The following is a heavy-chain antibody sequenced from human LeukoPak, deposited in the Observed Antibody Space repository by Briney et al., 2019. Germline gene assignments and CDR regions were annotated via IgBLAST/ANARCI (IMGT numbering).Heavy chain of an antibody. CDR2: INPSGGST. V-gene: IGHV1-46*01. Sequence: GASVKVSCKASGYTFTSYYMHWVRQAPGQGLEWMGIINPSGGSTSYAQKFQGRVTMTRDTSTSTAYMELRSLRSDDTAVYYCARGAGLLWFGELSLSYYYYYGMDVWGQGTTVTVSS. J-gene: IGHJ6*02. CDR1: GYTFTSYY. D-gene: IGHD3-10*01. CDR3: ARGAGLLWFGELSLSYYYYYGMDV.